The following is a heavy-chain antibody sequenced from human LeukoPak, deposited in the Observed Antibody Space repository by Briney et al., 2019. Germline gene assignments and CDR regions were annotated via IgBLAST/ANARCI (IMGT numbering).Heavy chain of an antibody. J-gene: IGHJ4*02. Sequence: SETLSLTCTVSGYSISSGYYWGWIRQPPGKGLEWIGSIYHSGSTYYNPSLKSRITMSVDTSKNQFSLKLSSVTAADTAVYYCARFVGLYSSLDWGQGTLVTVSS. D-gene: IGHD6-13*01. CDR2: IYHSGST. CDR1: GYSISSGYY. V-gene: IGHV4-38-2*02. CDR3: ARFVGLYSSLD.